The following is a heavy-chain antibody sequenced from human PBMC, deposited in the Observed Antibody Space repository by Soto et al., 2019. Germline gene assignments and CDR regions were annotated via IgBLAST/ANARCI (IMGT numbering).Heavy chain of an antibody. D-gene: IGHD3-10*01. J-gene: IGHJ4*02. CDR3: VKNRWFGELHILEY. V-gene: IGHV3-30*18. Sequence: QVQLVESGGGVVQPGRSLRLSCAASGFTFSNYGMHWVRQAPGKGLEWVTVISYDGSNKYYADSVKGRFTISRDNSKNTLYLQRNSLRAEDTAIYYCVKNRWFGELHILEYWGQGTLVTVSS. CDR1: GFTFSNYG. CDR2: ISYDGSNK.